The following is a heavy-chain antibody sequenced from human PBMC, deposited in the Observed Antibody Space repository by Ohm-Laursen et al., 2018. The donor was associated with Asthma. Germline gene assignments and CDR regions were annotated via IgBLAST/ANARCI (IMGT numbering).Heavy chain of an antibody. CDR2: ISSSSSYI. CDR1: GFTFSSYS. CDR3: ARDELDMTTVMNGVADYYYGMDV. V-gene: IGHV3-21*01. Sequence: GSLRLSCSASGFTFSSYSMNWVRQAPGKGLEWVSSISSSSSYIYYADSVKGRFTISRDNSKNTLYLQMNSLRAEDTAVYYCARDELDMTTVMNGVADYYYGMDVWGQGTTVTVSS. J-gene: IGHJ6*02. D-gene: IGHD4-11*01.